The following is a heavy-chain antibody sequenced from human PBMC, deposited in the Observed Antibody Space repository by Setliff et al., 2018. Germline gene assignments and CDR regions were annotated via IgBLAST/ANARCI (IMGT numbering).Heavy chain of an antibody. CDR2: ATTSGTYS. CDR3: AKDAYDSSGYGGHYFDY. V-gene: IGHV3-23*01. D-gene: IGHD3-22*01. Sequence: GGSLRLSCAASGFTFSTHAMTWVRQAPGKGLEWVSTATTSGTYSYYADSVKGRFTISRDNAKNTLYLQMNSLRAEDSAIYYCAKDAYDSSGYGGHYFDYWGQGALVTVSS. J-gene: IGHJ4*02. CDR1: GFTFSTHA.